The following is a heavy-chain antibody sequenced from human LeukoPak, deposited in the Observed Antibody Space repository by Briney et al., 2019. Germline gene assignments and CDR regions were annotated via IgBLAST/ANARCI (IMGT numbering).Heavy chain of an antibody. CDR1: GFSFRTYG. CDR2: INPDGSET. V-gene: IGHV3-7*01. Sequence: GGSLRLSCAASGFSFRTYGMNWVRQTPGKGLEWVATINPDGSETYYVDSVRGRFTISRDSAKNSLFLQVNSLRVEDTAVYYCARSIATGVDYFDSWGQGTLVTVSS. D-gene: IGHD7-27*01. J-gene: IGHJ4*02. CDR3: ARSIATGVDYFDS.